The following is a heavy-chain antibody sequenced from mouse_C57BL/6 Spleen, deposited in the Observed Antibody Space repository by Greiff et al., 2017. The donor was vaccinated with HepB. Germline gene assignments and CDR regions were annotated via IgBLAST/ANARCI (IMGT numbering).Heavy chain of an antibody. CDR3: ARGVASHYYAMDY. CDR2: IYPGGGYT. CDR1: GYTFTNYW. J-gene: IGHJ4*01. V-gene: IGHV1-63*01. Sequence: QVQLKESGAELVRPGTSVKMSCTASGYTFTNYWIGWAKQRPGHGLEWIGDIYPGGGYTNYNEKFKGKATLTADKSSSTAYMQFSRLTSEDSAIYYGARGVASHYYAMDYWGQGTSVTVSS.